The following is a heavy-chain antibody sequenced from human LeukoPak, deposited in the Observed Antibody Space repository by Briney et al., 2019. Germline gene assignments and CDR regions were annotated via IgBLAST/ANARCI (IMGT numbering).Heavy chain of an antibody. J-gene: IGHJ3*02. V-gene: IGHV3-23*01. CDR1: RFTFSSYA. Sequence: GGSLRLSCAASRFTFSSYAMSWVRQAPGKGLEWVSAISGSGVSTYYADSVKGRFTITRDNSKNTLYLQMNSLRAEDTAVYYCAKIYCSGGSCYADAFDIWGQGTMVTVSS. D-gene: IGHD2-15*01. CDR3: AKIYCSGGSCYADAFDI. CDR2: ISGSGVST.